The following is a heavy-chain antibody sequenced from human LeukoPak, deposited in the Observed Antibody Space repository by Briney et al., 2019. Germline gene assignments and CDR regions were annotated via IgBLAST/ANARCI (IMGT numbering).Heavy chain of an antibody. CDR2: IIPILGIA. D-gene: IGHD3-10*01. CDR1: GGTFSSYA. CDR3: ARALRFHDAFDI. Sequence: GASVKVSCKASGGTFSSYAISWVRQAPGQGLEWMGRIIPILGIANYAQKFQGRVTITADKSTSTAYMGLSSLRSEDTAVYYCARALRFHDAFDIWGQGTMVTVSS. J-gene: IGHJ3*02. V-gene: IGHV1-69*04.